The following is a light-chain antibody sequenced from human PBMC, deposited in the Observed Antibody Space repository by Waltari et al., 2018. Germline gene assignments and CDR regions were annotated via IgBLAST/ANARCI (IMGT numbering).Light chain of an antibody. CDR1: SSDVGGHDY. CDR2: DVS. V-gene: IGLV2-11*01. J-gene: IGLJ3*02. Sequence: QSALTQPRSVSGSPGQSVTISCTGTSSDVGGHDYVSWYQQYPGKGPKLMFYDVSKRPSGVPCRFSASKSGNTASLTISGLQPEDEADYYGCAYAGSYFMVFGGGTRLTVL. CDR3: CAYAGSYFMV.